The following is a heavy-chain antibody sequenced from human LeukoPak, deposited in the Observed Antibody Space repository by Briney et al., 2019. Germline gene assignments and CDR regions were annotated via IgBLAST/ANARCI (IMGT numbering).Heavy chain of an antibody. CDR1: GGSISSYS. D-gene: IGHD1-7*01. J-gene: IGHJ3*02. Sequence: SETLSLTCTVSGGSISSYSWSWLRQPPGKGLEWIGSIFYSGSTNYNPSLKSRVTISVDTSKNQFSLKLSSVTAADTAVYYCARDLPYNWNYPYDAFDIWGQGTMVTVSS. CDR3: ARDLPYNWNYPYDAFDI. CDR2: IFYSGST. V-gene: IGHV4-59*12.